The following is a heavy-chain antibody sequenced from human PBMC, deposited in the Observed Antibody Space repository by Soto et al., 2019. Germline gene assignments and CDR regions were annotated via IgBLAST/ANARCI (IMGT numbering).Heavy chain of an antibody. V-gene: IGHV4-39*07. D-gene: IGHD2-15*01. Sequence: SETLSLTCTVSGGSISSSSYYWGWIRQPPGKGLEWIGSIYYSGSTYYNPSLKSRVTISVDTSKNQFSLKLSSVTAADTAVYYCARDCSGGSCYSDYGDYYYYYYGMDVWGQGTTVTVSS. J-gene: IGHJ6*02. CDR2: IYYSGST. CDR3: ARDCSGGSCYSDYGDYYYYYYGMDV. CDR1: GGSISSSSYY.